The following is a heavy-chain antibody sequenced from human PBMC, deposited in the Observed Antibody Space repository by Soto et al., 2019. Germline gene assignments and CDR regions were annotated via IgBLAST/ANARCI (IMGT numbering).Heavy chain of an antibody. CDR1: GFTFSSYA. V-gene: IGHV3-30-3*01. Sequence: GGSLRLSCAASGFTFSSYAMHWVRQAPGKGLEWVAVISYDGSNKYYADSVKGRFTISRDNSKNTLYLQMNSLRAEDMAVYYCARDASSGGGRVYYGMDVWGQGTTVTVSS. D-gene: IGHD6-19*01. J-gene: IGHJ6*02. CDR3: ARDASSGGGRVYYGMDV. CDR2: ISYDGSNK.